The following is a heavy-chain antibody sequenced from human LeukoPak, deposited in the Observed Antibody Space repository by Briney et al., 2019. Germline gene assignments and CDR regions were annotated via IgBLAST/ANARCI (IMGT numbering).Heavy chain of an antibody. CDR1: GFTFSSYA. CDR3: AKGEGGSYYGIFDY. D-gene: IGHD1-26*01. Sequence: GGSLRLSCAASGFTFSSYAMSWVRQAPGKGLEWVSAISGSGGSTYYADSVKGRFTNSRDNSKNTLYLQMNSLRAEDTAVYYCAKGEGGSYYGIFDYWGQGTLVTVSS. V-gene: IGHV3-23*01. CDR2: ISGSGGST. J-gene: IGHJ4*02.